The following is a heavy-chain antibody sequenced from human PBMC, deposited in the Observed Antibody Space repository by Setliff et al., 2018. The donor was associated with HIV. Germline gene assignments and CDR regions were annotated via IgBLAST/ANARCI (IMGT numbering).Heavy chain of an antibody. CDR2: INHSGFT. D-gene: IGHD2-15*01. J-gene: IGHJ2*01. V-gene: IGHV4-34*01. Sequence: PSETLSLTCAVYGGSFSGYDWNWSWIRQPPGKGLEWIGEINHSGFTNYNPSLKSRVTISVDTSNNQFSLKVTSVTAADTAVYYCAISRDARGWYFDLWGRGTLVTVSS. CDR1: GGSFSGYD. CDR3: AISRDARGWYFDL.